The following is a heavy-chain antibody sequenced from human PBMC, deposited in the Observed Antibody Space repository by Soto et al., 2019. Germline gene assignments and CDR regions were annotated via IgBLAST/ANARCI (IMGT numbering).Heavy chain of an antibody. Sequence: EVQLVESGGGLVQPGGPLSLSCAASGFTLSSYWMHWARQAPGKGLVWVSRINSDGSSTSYADSVKGRFTISRDNAKNTLYLQMNSLRAEDTAVYYCARDPGTGYYDSSGYYYDWGQGTLVTVSS. CDR2: INSDGSST. J-gene: IGHJ4*02. V-gene: IGHV3-74*01. CDR3: ARDPGTGYYDSSGYYYD. D-gene: IGHD3-22*01. CDR1: GFTLSSYW.